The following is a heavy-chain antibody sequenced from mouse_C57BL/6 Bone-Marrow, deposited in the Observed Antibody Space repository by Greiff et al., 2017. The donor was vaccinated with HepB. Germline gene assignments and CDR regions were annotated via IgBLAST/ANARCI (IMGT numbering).Heavy chain of an antibody. Sequence: QVQLQQSGAELVRPGASVTLSCKASGYTFTDYEMHWVKQTPVHGLEWIGAIDPETGGTAYNQKFKGKAILTADKSSSTAYMELRSLTSEDSAVYYCTRRCYGSKVRYFDVWGTGTTVTVSS. V-gene: IGHV1-15*01. CDR3: TRRCYGSKVRYFDV. D-gene: IGHD1-1*01. J-gene: IGHJ1*03. CDR1: GYTFTDYE. CDR2: IDPETGGT.